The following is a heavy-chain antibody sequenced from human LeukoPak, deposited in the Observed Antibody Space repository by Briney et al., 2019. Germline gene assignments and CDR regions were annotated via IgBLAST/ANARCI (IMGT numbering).Heavy chain of an antibody. CDR3: VREGGGSGWYNWFDP. CDR1: GDSTSSGSYY. Sequence: SQTLSLTCTVSGDSTSSGSYYWSWIRQPAGKGLEWIGRIYTSGTTDYSPFLKSRVTISLDTSKNRLSLKLTSVTAADTAMYYCVREGGGSGWYNWFDPWGQGTLVTVSS. CDR2: IYTSGTT. J-gene: IGHJ5*02. D-gene: IGHD6-13*01. V-gene: IGHV4-61*02.